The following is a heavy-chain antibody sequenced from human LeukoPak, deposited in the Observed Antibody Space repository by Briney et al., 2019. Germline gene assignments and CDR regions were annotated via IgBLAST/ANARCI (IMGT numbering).Heavy chain of an antibody. CDR3: ARGAGGYGRSFDY. J-gene: IGHJ4*02. CDR1: GAPITRYY. Sequence: KTSETLSLTCTVSGAPITRYYWSWLRQPPGKGLEWFGYIYYTGSANYNPSLKSRVSISVDTSKNQFSLRLSSVTAADTAVYYCARGAGGYGRSFDYWGQGTLVTVSS. V-gene: IGHV4-59*08. CDR2: IYYTGSA. D-gene: IGHD4-17*01.